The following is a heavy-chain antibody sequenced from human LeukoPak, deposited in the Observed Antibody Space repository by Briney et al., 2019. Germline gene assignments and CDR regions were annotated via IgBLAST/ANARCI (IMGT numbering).Heavy chain of an antibody. D-gene: IGHD3-16*01. J-gene: IGHJ4*02. CDR2: ISGSGGST. Sequence: GGSLRLXCAASGFTFSSYAMSWVRRAPGKGLESVSAISGSGGSTYYADSVKGRFTISRDNSKNTLYLQMNSLRAEDTAVHYCAKGYYDYVWGSYYFGYWGQGTLVTVSS. CDR1: GFTFSSYA. V-gene: IGHV3-23*01. CDR3: AKGYYDYVWGSYYFGY.